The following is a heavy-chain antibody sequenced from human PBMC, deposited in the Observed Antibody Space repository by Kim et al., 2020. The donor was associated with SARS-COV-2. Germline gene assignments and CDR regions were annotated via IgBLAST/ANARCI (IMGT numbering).Heavy chain of an antibody. CDR3: ARGAGYDSSGYYPYYFDY. J-gene: IGHJ4*02. V-gene: IGHV4-31*03. CDR2: IYYSGST. CDR1: GGSISSGGYY. D-gene: IGHD3-22*01. Sequence: SETLSLTCTVSGGSISSGGYYWSWIRQHPGKGLEWIGYIYYSGSTYYNPSLKSRVTISVDTSKNQFSLKLSSVTAADTAVYYCARGAGYDSSGYYPYYFDYWGQGTLVTVSS.